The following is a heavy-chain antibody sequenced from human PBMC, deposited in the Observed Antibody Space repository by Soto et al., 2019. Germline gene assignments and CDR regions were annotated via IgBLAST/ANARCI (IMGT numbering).Heavy chain of an antibody. Sequence: GASVKVSCKASGYIFTGYYMHWVRQAPGQGLEWMGWINPNSGGTNYAQKFQGRVTMTRDTSISTAYMELSRLRSDDTAVYYCARDYYDSSDYVLYFDYWGQGTLVTVSS. CDR2: INPNSGGT. CDR1: GYIFTGYY. CDR3: ARDYYDSSDYVLYFDY. J-gene: IGHJ4*02. D-gene: IGHD3-22*01. V-gene: IGHV1-2*02.